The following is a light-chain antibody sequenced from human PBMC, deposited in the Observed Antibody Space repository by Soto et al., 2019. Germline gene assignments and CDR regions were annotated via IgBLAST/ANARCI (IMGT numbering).Light chain of an antibody. CDR1: QSLLXXNXXXY. J-gene: IGKJ1*01. V-gene: IGKV2-28*01. CDR3: MQGLQSPPT. CDR2: WGS. Sequence: DIVMTQXPLXLPVTPGEPASISCRSSQSLLXXNXXXYLDWYLQKPGQSPQLLIYWGSKRASGVXXXXXXXXXXXXXXLKINRVEAEDVGVYFCMQGLQSPPTFGQGTKVEXK.